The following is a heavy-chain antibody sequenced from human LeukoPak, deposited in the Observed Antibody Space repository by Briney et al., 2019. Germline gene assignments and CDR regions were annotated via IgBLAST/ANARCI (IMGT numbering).Heavy chain of an antibody. CDR3: AKIGVSGHWYFDL. CDR1: ESTFSSFP. J-gene: IGHJ2*01. Sequence: PGGSLRLSCTASESTFSSFPMSWVRQAPGRGLEWISSISSSGSHIYYADSLKGRFTVSRDSAKNSLYVQMNSLRAEDTAVYYCAKIGVSGHWYFDLWGRGTLSLSPQ. D-gene: IGHD5/OR15-5a*01. CDR2: ISSSGSHI. V-gene: IGHV3-21*01.